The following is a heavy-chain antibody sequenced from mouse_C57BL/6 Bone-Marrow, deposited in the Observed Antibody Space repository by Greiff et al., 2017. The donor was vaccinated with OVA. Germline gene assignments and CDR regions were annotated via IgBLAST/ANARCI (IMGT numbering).Heavy chain of an antibody. CDR1: GLSLTSYG. V-gene: IGHV2-2*01. D-gene: IGHD4-1*01. J-gene: IGHJ2*01. Sequence: VKLVESGPGLVQPSQSLSITCTVSGLSLTSYGVHWVRQSPGKGLEWLGVIWSGGSTDYNAAFISRLSISKDNSKSQVFFKMNSLQADDTAIYYCARYFFGTEVVDYWGQGTTLTVSS. CDR2: IWSGGST. CDR3: ARYFFGTEVVDY.